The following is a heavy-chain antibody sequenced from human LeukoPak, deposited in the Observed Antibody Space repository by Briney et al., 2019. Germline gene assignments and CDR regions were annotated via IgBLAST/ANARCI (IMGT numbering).Heavy chain of an antibody. J-gene: IGHJ6*03. Sequence: GGSLRLSCAASGFTFSNAWMSWVRQAPGKGLEWVSSISSSSSYIYYADSVKGRFTISRDNAKNSLYLQMNSLRAEDTAVYYCARDGYYDFWSGYLPPYYYYYYYMDVWGKGTTVTVSS. CDR2: ISSSSSYI. V-gene: IGHV3-21*01. CDR1: GFTFSNAW. D-gene: IGHD3-3*01. CDR3: ARDGYYDFWSGYLPPYYYYYYYMDV.